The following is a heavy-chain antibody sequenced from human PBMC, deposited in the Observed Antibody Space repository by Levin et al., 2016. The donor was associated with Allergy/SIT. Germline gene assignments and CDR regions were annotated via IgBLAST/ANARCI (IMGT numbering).Heavy chain of an antibody. J-gene: IGHJ4*02. CDR3: ARHYVGATLIDY. CDR2: IYYTGST. V-gene: IGHV4-59*08. D-gene: IGHD1-26*01. Sequence: WIRQPPGKGLEWIGYIYYTGSTNYNPSLKSRVTISLDTSKNQFSLKLSSVTAADTAVYYCARHYVGATLIDYWGQGTLVTVSS.